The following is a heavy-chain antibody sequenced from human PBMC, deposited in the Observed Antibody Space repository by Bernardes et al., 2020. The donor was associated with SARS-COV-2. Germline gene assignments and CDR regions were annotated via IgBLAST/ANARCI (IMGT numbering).Heavy chain of an antibody. CDR1: GFTFSSYG. CDR2: IWYDGSNK. D-gene: IGHD4-17*01. CDR3: ARDFPYGDYGRGDY. J-gene: IGHJ4*02. Sequence: GGSLRLSCAASGFTFSSYGMHWVRQAPGKGLEWVAVIWYDGSNKYYADSVKGRFTISRDNSKNTLYLQMNSLRAEDTAVYYCARDFPYGDYGRGDYWGQGTLVTVSS. V-gene: IGHV3-33*01.